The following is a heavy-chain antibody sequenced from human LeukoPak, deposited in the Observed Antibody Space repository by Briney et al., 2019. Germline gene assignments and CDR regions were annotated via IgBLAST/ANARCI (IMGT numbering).Heavy chain of an antibody. CDR2: IFHAGTT. Sequence: PSGTLSLTCAVSGASISSSNWWSWARQSPGKGLEWIGEIFHAGTTNYNPSLQSRVTISVDNSRNQFSLKLTSVTAADTAVHYCMRTYCSNISCFYFDYWGQGTLVTVSS. CDR1: GASISSSNW. CDR3: MRTYCSNISCFYFDY. V-gene: IGHV4-4*02. J-gene: IGHJ4*02. D-gene: IGHD2-2*01.